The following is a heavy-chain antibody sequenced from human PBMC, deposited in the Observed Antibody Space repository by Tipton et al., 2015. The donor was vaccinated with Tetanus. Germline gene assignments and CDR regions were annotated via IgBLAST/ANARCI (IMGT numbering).Heavy chain of an antibody. CDR2: IDPNSGGT. J-gene: IGHJ6*02. V-gene: IGHV1-2*02. CDR1: GYTFTGYY. Sequence: QVQLVQSGAEVKRPGEPLKISCQASGYTFTGYYMYWVRQAPGQGLEWMGWIDPNSGGTAYAQKFQGRVTMTRDTSISTAYMELRSLRSDDTAVYYCARDRGDYIYYGMDVWGPGTTVTVS. CDR3: ARDRGDYIYYGMDV. D-gene: IGHD3-22*01.